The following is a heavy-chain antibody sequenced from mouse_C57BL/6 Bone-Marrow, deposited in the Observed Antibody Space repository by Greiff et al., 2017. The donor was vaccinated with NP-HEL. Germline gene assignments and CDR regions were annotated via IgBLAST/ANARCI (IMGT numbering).Heavy chain of an antibody. V-gene: IGHV1-61*01. J-gene: IGHJ4*01. CDR1: GYTFTSYW. D-gene: IGHD2-3*01. Sequence: QVQLQQPGAELVRPGSSVKLSCKASGYTFTSYWMDWVKQRPGQGLEWIGNIYPSDSATHYNQKFKDKATLTVDKSSSTAYMQLSSLTSEDSAVYYCARGHDGAYYYAMDYWGQGTSVTVSS. CDR3: ARGHDGAYYYAMDY. CDR2: IYPSDSAT.